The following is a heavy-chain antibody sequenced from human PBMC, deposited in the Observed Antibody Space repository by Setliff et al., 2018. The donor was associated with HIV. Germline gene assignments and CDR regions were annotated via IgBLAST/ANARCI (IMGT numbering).Heavy chain of an antibody. J-gene: IGHJ4*02. Sequence: GASVKVSCKASGGTFSSYAISWVRQAPGQGLEWMGRIIPIFGNTGYAQKFQGRVTITADESTSTAYMELSSLRSEDTAVYYCARGGEGMALYPDYWGQGTLVTVSS. CDR1: GGTFSSYA. CDR2: IIPIFGNT. CDR3: ARGGEGMALYPDY. D-gene: IGHD1-26*01. V-gene: IGHV1-69*13.